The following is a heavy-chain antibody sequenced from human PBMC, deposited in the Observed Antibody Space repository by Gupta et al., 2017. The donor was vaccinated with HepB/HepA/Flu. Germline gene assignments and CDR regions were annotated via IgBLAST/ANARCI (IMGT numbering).Heavy chain of an antibody. J-gene: IGHJ4*02. Sequence: EVQLVESGGGLVKPGGSLRLSCAASGFTFSNAWMSWVRQAPGKGLEWVGRIKSKTDGGTTDYAAPVKGRFTISRDDSKNTLYLQMNSLKTEDTAVYYCTTQYDFWSGYQPDYWGQGTLVTVSS. CDR1: GFTFSNAW. V-gene: IGHV3-15*01. CDR3: TTQYDFWSGYQPDY. D-gene: IGHD3-3*01. CDR2: IKSKTDGGTT.